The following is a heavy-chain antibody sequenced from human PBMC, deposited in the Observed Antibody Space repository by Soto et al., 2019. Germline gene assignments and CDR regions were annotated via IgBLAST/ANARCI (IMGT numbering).Heavy chain of an antibody. J-gene: IGHJ4*02. V-gene: IGHV3-7*01. CDR2: IKPDGSDK. CDR3: AIENYFYY. CDR1: GFTFSTYS. Sequence: GGSLRLSCAASGFTFSTYSMNWVRQTPDKGLEWVANIKPDGSDKYYVDSVKGRFTISRDNAKNSLYLQMNSLRAEDTAVYYCAIENYFYYWGPGTLVTVSS.